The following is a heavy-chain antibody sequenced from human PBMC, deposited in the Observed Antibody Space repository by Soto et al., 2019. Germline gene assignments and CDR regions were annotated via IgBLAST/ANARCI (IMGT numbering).Heavy chain of an antibody. CDR3: TRGDVECSGGSCYGVAMDV. CDR2: IQSGGST. V-gene: IGHV3-66*01. J-gene: IGHJ6*04. CDR1: GFSVSTKY. D-gene: IGHD2-15*01. Sequence: EVQLVESGGGLVQPGGSLRLSCAASGFSVSTKYMSWVRQAPGQGLEWLSLIQSGGSTYYADSVKGRFTISRDNSENTLFLQLNRLRVEDTAVYYCTRGDVECSGGSCYGVAMDVWGKGTTVTVSA.